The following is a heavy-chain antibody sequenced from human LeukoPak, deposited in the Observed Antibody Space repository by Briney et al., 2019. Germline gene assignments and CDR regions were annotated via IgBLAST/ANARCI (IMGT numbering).Heavy chain of an antibody. CDR3: ARLIAAAGRHFFDY. V-gene: IGHV4-39*07. D-gene: IGHD6-13*01. CDR1: GGSISSSSYY. CDR2: IYYSGST. J-gene: IGHJ4*02. Sequence: SETLSLTCTVSGGSISSSSYYWGWIRQPPGKGLEWIGSIYYSGSTYYNPSLKSRVTISVDTSKNQFSLKLSSVTAADTAVYYCARLIAAAGRHFFDYWGQGTLVTVSS.